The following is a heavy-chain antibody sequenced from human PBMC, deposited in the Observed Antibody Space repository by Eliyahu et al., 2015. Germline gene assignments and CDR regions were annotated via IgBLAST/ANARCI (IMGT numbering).Heavy chain of an antibody. V-gene: IGHV1-2*02. CDR1: GYTFTGYH. CDR3: ARDVILDI. Sequence: QVQLVQSGAEIKKPGASVKVSCKASGYTFTGYHIQWVRXAPGQGLEWMGWGDPYSGDTSYAQNFRGRVTVTRDTSTNTSFMELSSLTSDDTAVYFCARDVILDIWGQGTVVTVSS. CDR2: GDPYSGDT. J-gene: IGHJ3*02.